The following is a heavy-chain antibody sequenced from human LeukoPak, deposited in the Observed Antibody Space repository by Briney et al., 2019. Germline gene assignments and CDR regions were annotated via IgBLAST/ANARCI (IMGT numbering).Heavy chain of an antibody. V-gene: IGHV1-2*02. Sequence: ASVKVSCKASGYTFTGYYMHWVRQAPGQGFEWMGWINPNSGGTNYAQKFQGRVTMTRDTSISTAYMELSRLRSDDTAVYYCARDGGYSSSWYVINWFDPWGQGTLVTVSS. CDR1: GYTFTGYY. CDR2: INPNSGGT. CDR3: ARDGGYSSSWYVINWFDP. D-gene: IGHD6-13*01. J-gene: IGHJ5*02.